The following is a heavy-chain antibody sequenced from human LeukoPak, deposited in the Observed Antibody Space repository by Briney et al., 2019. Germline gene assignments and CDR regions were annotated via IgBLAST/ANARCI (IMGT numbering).Heavy chain of an antibody. CDR3: ARHGDSSGAAFDI. J-gene: IGHJ3*02. V-gene: IGHV4-31*03. CDR1: GGSISSGGYY. Sequence: KPSQTLSLTCTVSGGSISSGGYYWSWIRQHPGKGLEWIGYIYYSGRTYYNPSLKSRVTISADTSKNQFSLKLSSVTAADTAVYYCARHGDSSGAAFDIWGQGTMVTVSS. CDR2: IYYSGRT. D-gene: IGHD3-22*01.